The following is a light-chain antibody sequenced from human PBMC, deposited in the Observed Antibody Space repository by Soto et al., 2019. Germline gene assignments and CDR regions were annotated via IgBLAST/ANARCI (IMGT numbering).Light chain of an antibody. Sequence: DIQMIQSPSSLSASVGDRVTITCRASQSISNYLNWYQQKPGKAPKLLIHATSSLQSGVPSRFSGSGSGTDFTLTISSLQPDDFATYYCQQSYSSPPVTFGQGTRLEI. CDR2: ATS. V-gene: IGKV1-39*01. CDR3: QQSYSSPPVT. J-gene: IGKJ5*01. CDR1: QSISNY.